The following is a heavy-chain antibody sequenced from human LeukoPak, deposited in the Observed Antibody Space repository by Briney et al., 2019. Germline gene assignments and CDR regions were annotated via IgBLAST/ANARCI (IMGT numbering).Heavy chain of an antibody. Sequence: SETLSLTCTVSGGSVNSGSYFWSWIRQPPGKGLEWIGYIQNSARTNYNPSLESRVTISVDRSKNQFSLKLSSVTAADTAVYYCAGNTHDYGDYVVDYWGQGTLVTVSS. CDR2: IQNSART. V-gene: IGHV4-61*01. D-gene: IGHD4-17*01. CDR3: AGNTHDYGDYVVDY. J-gene: IGHJ4*02. CDR1: GGSVNSGSYF.